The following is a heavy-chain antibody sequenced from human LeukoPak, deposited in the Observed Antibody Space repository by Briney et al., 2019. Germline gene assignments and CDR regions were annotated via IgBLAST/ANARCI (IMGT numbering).Heavy chain of an antibody. CDR1: GHTFTGYY. Sequence: ASVKVSCKASGHTFTGYYMHWVRQAPGQGLEWMGWINPNSGGTNYAQKFQGRVTMTRDTSISTAYMELSRLRSDDTAVYYCARVKILLWFGEFYMDVWGKGTTVTVSS. V-gene: IGHV1-2*02. CDR2: INPNSGGT. J-gene: IGHJ6*03. D-gene: IGHD3-10*01. CDR3: ARVKILLWFGEFYMDV.